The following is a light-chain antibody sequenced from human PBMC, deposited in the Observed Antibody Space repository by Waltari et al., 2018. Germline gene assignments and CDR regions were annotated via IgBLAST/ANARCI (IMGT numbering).Light chain of an antibody. J-gene: IGLJ3*02. CDR2: YKLDFDQ. CDR1: SDISVAPYR. CDR3: MISSTRAWV. V-gene: IGLV5-45*01. Sequence: QAVLTQPASLSASPGASASLTCTLRSDISVAPYRIYWYEQKPGSPPRYLLRYKLDFDQQPCSRLPSRFSGSKDVSANAGIFLISVLQSADDADYYCMISSTRAWVFGGGTPVPVL.